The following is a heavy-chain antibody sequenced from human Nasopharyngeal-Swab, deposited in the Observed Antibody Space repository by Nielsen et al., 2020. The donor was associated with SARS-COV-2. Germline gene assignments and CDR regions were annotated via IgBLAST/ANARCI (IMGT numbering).Heavy chain of an antibody. CDR2: ISWNSGSI. CDR3: AKVHSSAHDAFDI. V-gene: IGHV3-9*01. D-gene: IGHD6-6*01. J-gene: IGHJ3*02. Sequence: SLKISCAASGFTFDDYAMHWVRQAPGKGLEWVSGISWNSGSIGYADSVKGRFTISRDNAKNSLYLQMNSLRAEGTALYYCAKVHSSAHDAFDIWGQGTMVTVSS. CDR1: GFTFDDYA.